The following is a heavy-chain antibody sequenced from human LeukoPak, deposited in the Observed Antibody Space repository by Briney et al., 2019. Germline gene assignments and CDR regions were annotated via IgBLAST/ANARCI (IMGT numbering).Heavy chain of an antibody. CDR3: ARVRSGYDYYYYSMDV. D-gene: IGHD3-3*01. CDR1: GGSFSGYY. V-gene: IGHV4-34*01. CDR2: INHSGST. Sequence: SETLSLTCAVYGGSFSGYYWSWIRQPPGKGLEWIGEINHSGSTNYNPSLKSRVTISVDTSKNQFSLKLSSVTAADTAVYYCARVRSGYDYYYYSMDVWGKGTTVTVSS. J-gene: IGHJ6*03.